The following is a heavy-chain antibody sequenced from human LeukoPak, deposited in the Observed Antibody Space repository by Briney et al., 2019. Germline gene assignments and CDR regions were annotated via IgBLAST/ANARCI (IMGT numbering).Heavy chain of an antibody. CDR3: ARDRPFVVVPAAMMWYYYYGMDV. CDR2: ISAYNGNA. V-gene: IGHV1-18*04. Sequence: ASVKVSCKASGYTFTSYGISWVRQAPGQGLEWMGWISAYNGNANYAQKLQGRVTMTTDTSTSTAYMELRSLRSDDTAVYYCARDRPFVVVPAAMMWYYYYGMDVWGKGTTVPVSS. D-gene: IGHD2-2*01. J-gene: IGHJ6*04. CDR1: GYTFTSYG.